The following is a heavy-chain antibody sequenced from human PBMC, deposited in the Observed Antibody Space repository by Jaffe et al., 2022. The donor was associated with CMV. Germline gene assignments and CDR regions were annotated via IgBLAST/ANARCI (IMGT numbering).Heavy chain of an antibody. V-gene: IGHV3-48*03. J-gene: IGHJ1*01. Sequence: EVQLVEFGGGLVQPGGSLRLSCEVSGLFFSNSDMNWVRQAPGKGPEWVSYISSSGGTTYYADSVKGRYTISRDNVKTTLYLQMNSLRGEDTAVYYCATNGDHDGRGLRIEYFQYWGQGTLVTVSS. D-gene: IGHD3-22*01. CDR1: GLFFSNSD. CDR3: ATNGDHDGRGLRIEYFQY. CDR2: ISSSGGTT.